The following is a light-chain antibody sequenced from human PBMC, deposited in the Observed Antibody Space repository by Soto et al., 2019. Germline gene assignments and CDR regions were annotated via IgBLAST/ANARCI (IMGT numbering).Light chain of an antibody. CDR3: QQYNSYLWK. J-gene: IGKJ1*01. CDR2: DAS. CDR1: QSISSW. V-gene: IGKV1-5*01. Sequence: DIQMTQSPSTLSASVGDRVTITCRASQSISSWLAWYQQKPGKAPKLLIYDASNLESGVPSRFSGSGSGTEFTLTISSLQPDDFATYYCQQYNSYLWKFGQGTKVEIK.